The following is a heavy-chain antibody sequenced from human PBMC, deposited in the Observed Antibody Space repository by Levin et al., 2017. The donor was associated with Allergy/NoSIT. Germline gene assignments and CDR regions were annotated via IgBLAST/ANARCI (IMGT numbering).Heavy chain of an antibody. CDR2: IYDSGTT. V-gene: IGHV4-31*03. CDR1: GGAIINGGYY. D-gene: IGHD6-13*01. Sequence: SETLSLTCTVSGGAIINGGYYWSWIRQQPGKGLEWIGFIYDSGTTYYNPSLKSRVTISLDTFNNQFSLKLSAVTAADTAVYYCARGDSNRYYSYYYYGVDVWGHGTTVTVSS. CDR3: ARGDSNRYYSYYYYGVDV. J-gene: IGHJ6*02.